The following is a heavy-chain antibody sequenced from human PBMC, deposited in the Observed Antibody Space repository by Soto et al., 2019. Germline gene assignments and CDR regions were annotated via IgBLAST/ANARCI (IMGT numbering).Heavy chain of an antibody. CDR2: IIPIFGTA. Sequence: QVQLVQSGAEVKKPGSSVKVSCKASGGTFSSYAISWVRQAPGQGLEWMGGIIPIFGTANYAQKLQGRVTITADESPSTAYMELSSLSSEDTAVYYCARDRGYSYSYYFDYWGQGTLVTVSS. V-gene: IGHV1-69*01. J-gene: IGHJ4*02. CDR3: ARDRGYSYSYYFDY. CDR1: GGTFSSYA. D-gene: IGHD5-18*01.